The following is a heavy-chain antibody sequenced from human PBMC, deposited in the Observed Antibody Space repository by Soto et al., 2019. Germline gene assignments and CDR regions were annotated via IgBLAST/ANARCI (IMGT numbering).Heavy chain of an antibody. V-gene: IGHV4-61*01. CDR1: GDSVSSDNYY. Sequence: QVQLQESGPGLVKPSETLSLTCTVSGDSVSSDNYYWTWIRQPPGKGLEWIGYVYSSGSTNYNPSLKGRVTISIDTSSNQFSLKLTSVTAADTAVYFCARDIRGYSRAFDFWGQGTLVTVSS. CDR2: VYSSGST. D-gene: IGHD5-18*01. CDR3: ARDIRGYSRAFDF. J-gene: IGHJ4*02.